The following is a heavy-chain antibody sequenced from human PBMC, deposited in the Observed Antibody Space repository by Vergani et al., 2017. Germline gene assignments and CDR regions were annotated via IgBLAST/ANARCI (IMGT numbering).Heavy chain of an antibody. J-gene: IGHJ6*02. CDR2: ISWNSGAV. Sequence: EVDLVESGGGLAQPGGSLRLSCEASGITFWKFGMHWVRQGPGKGLEWVSGISWNSGAVDYADSVRGRFTISRDNAKNSLYLQMNSLRAEDTAVYYCARAYTVTTEYYYGMDVWGQGTTVTVSS. V-gene: IGHV3-9*01. CDR3: ARAYTVTTEYYYGMDV. D-gene: IGHD4-17*01. CDR1: GITFWKFG.